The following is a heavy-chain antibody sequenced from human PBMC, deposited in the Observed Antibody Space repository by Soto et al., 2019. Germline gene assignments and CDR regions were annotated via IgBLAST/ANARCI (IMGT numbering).Heavy chain of an antibody. Sequence: GASVKVSCKASGYIFNTYGIAWVRQAPGQGPEWMGWISTNNGHTKYAQKLQDRVTLTTDTSTSTAYMELRSLRSDDSAVYYCIKDECSGDTCYLGLCGQGTLVTGSS. D-gene: IGHD2-21*01. CDR1: GYIFNTYG. CDR3: IKDECSGDTCYLGL. V-gene: IGHV1-18*01. J-gene: IGHJ4*02. CDR2: ISTNNGHT.